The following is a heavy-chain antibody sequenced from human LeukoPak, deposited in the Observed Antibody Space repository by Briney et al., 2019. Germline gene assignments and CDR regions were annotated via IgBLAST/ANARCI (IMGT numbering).Heavy chain of an antibody. J-gene: IGHJ4*02. D-gene: IGHD3-22*01. CDR2: MNPNNDNT. CDR3: ARNKYYYDSSGYYY. CDR1: GYTFTSYD. Sequence: ASVKVSCKASGYTFTSYDINWVRQATGQGLEWMGWMNPNNDNTGYAQKLQGRVTMTTDTSTSTAYMELRSLRSDDTAVYYCARNKYYYDSSGYYYWGQGTLVTVSS. V-gene: IGHV1-8*01.